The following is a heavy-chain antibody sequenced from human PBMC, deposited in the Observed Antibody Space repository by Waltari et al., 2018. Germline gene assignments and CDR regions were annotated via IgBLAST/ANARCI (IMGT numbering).Heavy chain of an antibody. Sequence: QLQLQQSGPGLVKPSASLSLTSAVSRDSISTSYWWSWVRQSPGKGLEWIVQFNRRGKTNYHPAFESRVIVSIDTSNNQFSLKFPSATTADTAIYYCARDRGRGIYLDSWGQGTLVTVSP. V-gene: IGHV4-4*02. CDR2: FNRRGKT. D-gene: IGHD2-15*01. CDR1: RDSISTSYW. CDR3: ARDRGRGIYLDS. J-gene: IGHJ4*02.